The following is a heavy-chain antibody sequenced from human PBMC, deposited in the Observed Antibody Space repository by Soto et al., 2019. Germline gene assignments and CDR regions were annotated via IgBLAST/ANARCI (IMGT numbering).Heavy chain of an antibody. V-gene: IGHV3-21*01. J-gene: IGHJ4*02. D-gene: IGHD2-2*01. CDR2: VSKSDYT. Sequence: GGSLRLSCAVSGFTFNNFGINWVRQAPGKGLEWVSSVSKSDYTYYSDSVKGRFTISRDNAKNSVSLQMNTLRAEDTAVYYCAREDSIIIPAVSDFWGQGTLVTVSS. CDR3: AREDSIIIPAVSDF. CDR1: GFTFNNFG.